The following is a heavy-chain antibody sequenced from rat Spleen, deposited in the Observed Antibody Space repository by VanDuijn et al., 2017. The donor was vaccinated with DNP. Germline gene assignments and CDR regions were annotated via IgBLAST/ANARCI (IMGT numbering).Heavy chain of an antibody. CDR3: ARWTRYFDY. V-gene: IGHV3-1*01. CDR1: GYSITSNY. Sequence: EVQLQESGPGLVKPSQSLSLTCSVTGYSITSNYLAWIREFPGNKMEWIGYINYSGRTGYNPSLKSRISITRDTSKNHFFLHLNSVTTEDTATYYCARWTRYFDYWGQGVMVTVSS. CDR2: INYSGRT. D-gene: IGHD1-7*01. J-gene: IGHJ2*01.